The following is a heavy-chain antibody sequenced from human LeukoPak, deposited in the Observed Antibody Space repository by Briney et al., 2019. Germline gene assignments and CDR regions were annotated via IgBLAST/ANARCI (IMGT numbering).Heavy chain of an antibody. D-gene: IGHD4/OR15-4a*01. V-gene: IGHV1-18*01. CDR3: ASGAQTSSAYYYYYYYKDV. CDR2: ISAYNGNT. J-gene: IGHJ6*03. CDR1: GYTFTSYG. Sequence: ASVKVSCKASGYTFTSYGISWVRQAPGQGLEWMGWISAYNGNTNYAQKLQGRVTMTTDTSTSTAYMELRSLRSDDTAVYYCASGAQTSSAYYYYYYYKDVWGKGTTVTVSS.